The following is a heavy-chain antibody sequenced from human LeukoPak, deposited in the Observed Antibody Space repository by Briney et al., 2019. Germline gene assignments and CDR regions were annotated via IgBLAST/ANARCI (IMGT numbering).Heavy chain of an antibody. J-gene: IGHJ4*02. CDR3: GRGMRDYYGLDY. CDR1: GFTFTTYW. D-gene: IGHD3-10*01. CDR2: IKQDGSEK. Sequence: PGGSLRLSCATSGFTFTTYWMNWVRQAPGKGLEWVANIKQDGSEKYYVDSVKGRFTISRDNARNSLYLQMNSLRADDTAVYYCGRGMRDYYGLDYWGQGILVTVSS. V-gene: IGHV3-7*01.